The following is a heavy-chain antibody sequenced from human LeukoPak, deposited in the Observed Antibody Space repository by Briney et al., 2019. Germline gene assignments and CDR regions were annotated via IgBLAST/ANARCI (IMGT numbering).Heavy chain of an antibody. Sequence: GGSLRLSCAASGFTFSSYAMSWVRQAPGKGLEWVSAISGSGGSTYYADSVKGRFTISRDNPKNTLYLQMNSLRAEDTAVYYCAKGGGYCSGGSCYDYWGQGTLVTVSS. V-gene: IGHV3-23*01. J-gene: IGHJ4*02. CDR3: AKGGGYCSGGSCYDY. CDR2: ISGSGGST. D-gene: IGHD2-15*01. CDR1: GFTFSSYA.